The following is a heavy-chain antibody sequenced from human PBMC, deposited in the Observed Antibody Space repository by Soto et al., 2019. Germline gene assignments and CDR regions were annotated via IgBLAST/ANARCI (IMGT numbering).Heavy chain of an antibody. V-gene: IGHV3-64*01. D-gene: IGHD3-16*01. CDR3: ARQMGHYDYVWGSYAFDI. Sequence: GGSLRLSCAASVFTFSSYAMHWVRQAPGKGLEYVSAISSNGGGTYYAYSVKGRFTISRDNSKNTLYLQMGSLRAEDMAVYYCARQMGHYDYVWGSYAFDIWGQGTMVTVSS. J-gene: IGHJ3*02. CDR2: ISSNGGGT. CDR1: VFTFSSYA.